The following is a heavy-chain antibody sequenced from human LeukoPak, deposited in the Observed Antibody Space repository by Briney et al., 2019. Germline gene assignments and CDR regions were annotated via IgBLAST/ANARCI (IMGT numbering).Heavy chain of an antibody. CDR3: AKGDGWYYYFEN. CDR2: ISSSSSYI. Sequence: GGSLRLSCAASGFTFSSYSMNWVRQAPGKGLEWVSSISSSSSYIYYADSVKGRFTISRDNAKNSLYLQMNSLRAEDTAVYYCAKGDGWYYYFENWGQGTLVTVSS. CDR1: GFTFSSYS. V-gene: IGHV3-21*04. D-gene: IGHD6-19*01. J-gene: IGHJ4*02.